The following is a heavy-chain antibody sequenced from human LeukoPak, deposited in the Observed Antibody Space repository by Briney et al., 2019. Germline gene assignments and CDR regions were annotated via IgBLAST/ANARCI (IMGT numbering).Heavy chain of an antibody. CDR3: ARANFLYCSSTTCLFDY. Sequence: ASVKVSCKASGYTFTDYYMHWVRQAPGQGLEWMGWINPNDGDTNYAQKFQGRVTMTRDTSISTAHMEVSRLRSDDTAVYYCARANFLYCSSTTCLFDYWGQGTLDTVSS. V-gene: IGHV1-2*02. J-gene: IGHJ4*02. CDR1: GYTFTDYY. D-gene: IGHD2-2*01. CDR2: INPNDGDT.